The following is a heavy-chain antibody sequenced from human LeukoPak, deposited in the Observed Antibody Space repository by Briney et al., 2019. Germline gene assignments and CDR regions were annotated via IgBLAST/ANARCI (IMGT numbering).Heavy chain of an antibody. J-gene: IGHJ4*02. CDR2: IYASGST. CDR1: GGSISSYY. CDR3: ASGQYYDLWSGYYVD. Sequence: PSETLSLTCTVSGGSISSYYWAWIRQPAGKGLEWIGRIYASGSTDYYSSLKSRVSMSVDTSKNQFSLKLSSVTAADTAVYYCASGQYYDLWSGYYVDWGQGTLVTVSA. D-gene: IGHD3-3*01. V-gene: IGHV4-4*07.